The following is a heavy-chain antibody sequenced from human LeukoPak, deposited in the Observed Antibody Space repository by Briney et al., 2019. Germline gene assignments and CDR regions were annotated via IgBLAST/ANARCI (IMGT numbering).Heavy chain of an antibody. CDR3: ARDPAWNAFDV. D-gene: IGHD1-1*01. CDR1: GYTFDNYY. J-gene: IGHJ3*01. Sequence: GASVKVSCKASGYTFDNYYIHWVRQAGGQGLEWVGRINPDKGDTTYARRFQGRVTMTRDTSTNTAYMELRRLTSDDAAVYYCARDPAWNAFDVWGQGTLVTVS. V-gene: IGHV1-2*02. CDR2: INPDKGDT.